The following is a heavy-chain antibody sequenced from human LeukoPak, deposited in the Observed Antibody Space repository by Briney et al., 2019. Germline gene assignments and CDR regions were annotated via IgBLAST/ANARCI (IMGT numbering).Heavy chain of an antibody. D-gene: IGHD2-2*01. CDR3: ASRVSSRVAGALLV. V-gene: IGHV3-43*01. Sequence: PGGSLRLSCAASGFTFDDYTIHWVRQAPGKGLEWVSLISWDGANSYYADSVKGRFTVSRDNSRDSIYLQMNTLTIDDSALYYCASRVSSRVAGALLVWGKGNTGTVSS. J-gene: IGHJ6*04. CDR1: GFTFDDYT. CDR2: ISWDGANS.